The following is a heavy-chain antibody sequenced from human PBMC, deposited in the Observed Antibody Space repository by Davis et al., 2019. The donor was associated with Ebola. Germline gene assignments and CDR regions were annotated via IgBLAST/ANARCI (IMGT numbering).Heavy chain of an antibody. CDR2: IYSGGST. J-gene: IGHJ6*04. V-gene: IGHV3-53*01. D-gene: IGHD2-15*01. CDR3: ARDGCSGGSCSDYYYYYGMDV. Sequence: GGSLTLSCAASGFTVSSNYMSWVRQAPGKGLEWVSVIYSGGSTYYADSVKGRFTISRDNSKNTLYLQMNSLRAEDTAVYYCARDGCSGGSCSDYYYYYGMDVWGKGTTVTVSS. CDR1: GFTVSSNY.